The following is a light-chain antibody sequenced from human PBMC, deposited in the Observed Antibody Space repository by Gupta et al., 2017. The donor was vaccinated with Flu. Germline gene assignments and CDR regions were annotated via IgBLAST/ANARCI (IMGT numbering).Light chain of an antibody. V-gene: IGKV3-15*01. J-gene: IGKJ1*01. CDR3: QQDDNWPRA. Sequence: EIVMTHSPATLSVSPGDRATLSCGASQSVSSNLAWYQKKPGQVPRLLIYGASTRATGIPARFIGSGSGTDFTLTISSLQSEEFAFYYCQQDDNWPRAFGQGTKVEIK. CDR1: QSVSSN. CDR2: GAS.